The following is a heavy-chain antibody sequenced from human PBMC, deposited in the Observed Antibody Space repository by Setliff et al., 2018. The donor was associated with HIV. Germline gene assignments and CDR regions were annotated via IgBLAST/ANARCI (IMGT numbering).Heavy chain of an antibody. V-gene: IGHV3-21*01. CDR3: AREPIYCSGGSCYSGLGWFDP. CDR2: ISSSSSYI. Sequence: PGGSLRLSCAASGFTFSSYSMNWVRQAPGKGLEWVSSISSSSSYIYYADSVKGRFTISRDNAKNTLYLQMNSLRAEDTAVYYCAREPIYCSGGSCYSGLGWFDPWGQGTLVTVSS. J-gene: IGHJ5*02. CDR1: GFTFSSYS. D-gene: IGHD2-15*01.